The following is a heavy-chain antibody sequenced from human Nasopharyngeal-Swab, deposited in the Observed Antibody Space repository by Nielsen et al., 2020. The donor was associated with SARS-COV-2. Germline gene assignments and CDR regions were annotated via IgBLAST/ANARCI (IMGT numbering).Heavy chain of an antibody. CDR1: GYSFTSYW. Sequence: GGSLRLSCKGSGYSFTSYWISWVRQMPGEGLEWMGRIDPSDSYTNYSPSFQGHVTISADKSISTAYLQWSSLKASDTAMYYCGRWVVDCSSTSCHYYFDYWGQGTLVTVS. CDR3: GRWVVDCSSTSCHYYFDY. CDR2: IDPSDSYT. D-gene: IGHD2-2*01. J-gene: IGHJ4*02. V-gene: IGHV5-10-1*01.